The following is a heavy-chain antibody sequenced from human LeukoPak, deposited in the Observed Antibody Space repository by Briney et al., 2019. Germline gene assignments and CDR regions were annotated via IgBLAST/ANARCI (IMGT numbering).Heavy chain of an antibody. CDR3: ARGGSTHSNQYCYYYYGMEV. CDR2: ISSDGPTI. D-gene: IGHD6-13*01. V-gene: IGHV3-11*04. J-gene: IGHJ6*02. CDR1: GFTFNDYF. Sequence: PGGSLRLSCAASGFTFNDYFMSWVRQAPGKGLEWVSYISSDGPTIYYADSVKGRFTISRDNAKNSLYLQMNSLRAEDAAVYYCARGGSTHSNQYCYYYYGMEVWGQGTAVTVSS.